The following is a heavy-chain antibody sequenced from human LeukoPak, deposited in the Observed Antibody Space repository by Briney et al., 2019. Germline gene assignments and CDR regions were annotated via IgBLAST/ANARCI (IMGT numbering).Heavy chain of an antibody. CDR1: GDFISSGYY. D-gene: IGHD3-9*01. J-gene: IGHJ4*02. CDR3: ARAPWASILTGYYNPYYFDY. CDR2: IYNSGST. V-gene: IGHV4-38-2*02. Sequence: SETLSLTCTVSGDFISSGYYWGWIRQPPGKGLEWIGRIYNSGSTYYNPSLKSRVTISVDTSENQFSLKLSFVTAADTAVYYCARAPWASILTGYYNPYYFDYWGQGTLVTVSS.